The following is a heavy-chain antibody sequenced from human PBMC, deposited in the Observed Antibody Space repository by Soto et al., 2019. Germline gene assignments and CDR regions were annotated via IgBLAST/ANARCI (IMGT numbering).Heavy chain of an antibody. CDR3: ARDWSEQAVARIPLLPH. CDR1: GFMFNKYA. D-gene: IGHD6-19*01. CDR2: INGGKGNT. Sequence: QVQLVQSGAEVKKPGASLNISCTASGFMFNKYALDWVRQAPGQRPGWLGWINGGKGNTRYSEEFQGRVTITRDTSASTIIYLALSGLSSEDTAIYFCARDWSEQAVARIPLLPHWGHGTLVTVSS. V-gene: IGHV1-3*01. J-gene: IGHJ4*01.